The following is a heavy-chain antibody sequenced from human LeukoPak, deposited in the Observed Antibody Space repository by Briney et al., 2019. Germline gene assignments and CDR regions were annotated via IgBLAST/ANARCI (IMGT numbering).Heavy chain of an antibody. Sequence: GASVKVSCKASGYTFTSYAMHWVRQAPGQGLEWMGIINPSGGSTSYAKKFQGRVTMTTATSTSTASMELRSLTSDDTAVYYCARDKAVTTELTQYFQHWGQGTLVTVSS. D-gene: IGHD4-11*01. CDR2: INPSGGST. V-gene: IGHV1-46*01. CDR1: GYTFTSYA. CDR3: ARDKAVTTELTQYFQH. J-gene: IGHJ1*01.